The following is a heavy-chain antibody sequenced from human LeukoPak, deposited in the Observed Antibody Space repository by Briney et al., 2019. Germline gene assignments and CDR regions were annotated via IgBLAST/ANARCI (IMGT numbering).Heavy chain of an antibody. CDR2: IDHRGDT. V-gene: IGHV4-34*01. Sequence: SETLSLTCAVYGGSFCRYYWSWIRQSLGKGLEWIAEIDHRGDTNYNPSVKSQVTISVDTSKNQFSLKLRSLSAADTALYYCARGVTLSETGYFDFWGQGTLVTVSS. CDR1: GGSFCRYY. D-gene: IGHD1-26*01. CDR3: ARGVTLSETGYFDF. J-gene: IGHJ4*03.